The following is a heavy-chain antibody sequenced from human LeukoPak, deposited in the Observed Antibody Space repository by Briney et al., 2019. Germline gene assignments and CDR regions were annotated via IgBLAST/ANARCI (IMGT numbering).Heavy chain of an antibody. CDR3: ARRAGTGGRDYFDY. CDR1: GGSISSYY. CDR2: IYYSGST. D-gene: IGHD3/OR15-3a*01. V-gene: IGHV4-59*08. Sequence: PSETLSLTCTVSGGSISSYYWSWIRQPPGKGLEWIGYIYYSGSTNYNPSLKSRVTISVDTSKNQFSLKLSSVTAADTAVYYCARRAGTGGRDYFDYWGQGTLVTVSS. J-gene: IGHJ4*02.